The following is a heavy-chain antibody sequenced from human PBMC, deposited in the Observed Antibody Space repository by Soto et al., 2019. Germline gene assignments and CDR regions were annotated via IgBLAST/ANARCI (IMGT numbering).Heavy chain of an antibody. CDR3: ARVHLVRTSSYYCGMDV. CDR1: GFTFSNYR. D-gene: IGHD6-6*01. Sequence: GGSLRLSCATSGFTFSNYRMNWVREAPGKGLEWVASISGSGKDTFYRDSVKGRFTISRGNAESSLVLQMNSLTVDDTAVYHCARVHLVRTSSYYCGMDVWGPGTTVTVSS. J-gene: IGHJ6*02. CDR2: ISGSGKDT. V-gene: IGHV3-21*06.